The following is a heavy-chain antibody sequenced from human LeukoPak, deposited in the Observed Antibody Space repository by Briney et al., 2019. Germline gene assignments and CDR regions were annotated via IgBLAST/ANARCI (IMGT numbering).Heavy chain of an antibody. D-gene: IGHD3-3*01. CDR1: GGSISSYY. CDR3: ARVGYDFWSGYYTADYYYYYMDV. J-gene: IGHJ6*03. Sequence: KPSETLSLTCTVSGGSISSYYWSWIRQPPGKGLEWIWYIYYSGSTNYNPSLKRRVTISVDTSNNQFARKLSSVTAADPAVYYCARVGYDFWSGYYTADYYYYYMDVWGKGTTVTVSS. CDR2: IYYSGST. V-gene: IGHV4-59*01.